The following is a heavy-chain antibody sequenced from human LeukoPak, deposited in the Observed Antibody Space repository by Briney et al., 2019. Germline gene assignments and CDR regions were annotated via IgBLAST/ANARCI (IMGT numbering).Heavy chain of an antibody. Sequence: PSETLSLTCTVSGGSITNYYWSWIRQPPGKGLEWIGSIYYSGNTNYNPSLKSRVTIPVDTSKNQFSLKLTSVTAADTAVYYCTRVMVGATTDYWGQGTLVTVSS. V-gene: IGHV4-59*01. CDR1: GGSITNYY. CDR2: IYYSGNT. CDR3: TRVMVGATTDY. D-gene: IGHD1-26*01. J-gene: IGHJ4*02.